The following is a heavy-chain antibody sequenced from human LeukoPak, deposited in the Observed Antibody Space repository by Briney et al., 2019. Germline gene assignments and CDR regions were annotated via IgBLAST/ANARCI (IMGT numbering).Heavy chain of an antibody. Sequence: SVKVSCKASGGTFSSYAISWVRQAPGQGLEWMGGIIPIFGTANYTQKFQGRVTITTDESTSTAYMELSSLRSEDTAVYYCASARFLSDHYYYYMDVWGKGTTVTVSS. V-gene: IGHV1-69*05. CDR2: IIPIFGTA. CDR1: GGTFSSYA. J-gene: IGHJ6*03. CDR3: ASARFLSDHYYYYMDV. D-gene: IGHD3-3*01.